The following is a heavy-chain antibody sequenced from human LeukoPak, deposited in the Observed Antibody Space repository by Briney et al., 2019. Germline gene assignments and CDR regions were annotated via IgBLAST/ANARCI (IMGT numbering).Heavy chain of an antibody. CDR3: TRRVSATRWFDP. J-gene: IGHJ5*02. CDR2: ITGSGGNT. CDR1: GFTFSNYA. D-gene: IGHD2-15*01. Sequence: GGSLRLSCAASGFTFSNYAMSWVRQAPGKGLEWVSAITGSGGNTYYADSVKGRFTISRDNSKNTVFLQMNSLRVEDTAVYYCTRRVSATRWFDPWGQGTLVTVSS. V-gene: IGHV3-23*01.